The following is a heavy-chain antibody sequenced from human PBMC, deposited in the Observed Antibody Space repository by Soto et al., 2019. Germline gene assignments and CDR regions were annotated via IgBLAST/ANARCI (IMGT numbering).Heavy chain of an antibody. V-gene: IGHV1-18*01. D-gene: IGHD1-20*01. CDR1: GYTFTSYG. CDR2: ISAYNGNT. J-gene: IGHJ6*02. CDR3: ARVVTGTLGLGPRRDYYYGMDV. Sequence: ASVKVSCKASGYTFTSYGISWVRQAPGQGLEWMGWISAYNGNTNYAQKLQGRVTMTTDTSTSTAYMELRSLRSDDTAVYYCARVVTGTLGLGPRRDYYYGMDVWGQGTTVTVSS.